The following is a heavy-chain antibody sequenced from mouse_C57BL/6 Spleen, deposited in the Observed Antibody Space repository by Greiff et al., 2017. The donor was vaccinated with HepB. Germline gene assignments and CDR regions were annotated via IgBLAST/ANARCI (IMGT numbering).Heavy chain of an antibody. V-gene: IGHV5-6*01. J-gene: IGHJ1*03. CDR3: ARHASITTVVGFDV. CDR2: ISSGGSYT. Sequence: EVQLQQSGGDLVKPGGSLKLSCAASGFTFSSYGMSWVRQTPDKRLEWVATISSGGSYTYYPDSVKGRFTISRDNAKNTLYLQMSSLKSEDTAMYYCARHASITTVVGFDVWGTGTTVTVSS. CDR1: GFTFSSYG. D-gene: IGHD1-1*01.